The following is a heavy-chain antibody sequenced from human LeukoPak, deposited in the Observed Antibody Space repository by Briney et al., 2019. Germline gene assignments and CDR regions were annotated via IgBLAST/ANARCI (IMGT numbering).Heavy chain of an antibody. D-gene: IGHD6-6*01. CDR3: ARLFGSSTPMDV. Sequence: SETLSLTCTVSGGSISSYYWSWIRQPPGKGLEGIGYIYTSGSTNSNPSLRSRVTISVDTSKNQFSLKLSSVTAADTAVYYCARLFGSSTPMDVWGKGTTVTVSS. CDR2: IYTSGST. J-gene: IGHJ6*03. V-gene: IGHV4-4*09. CDR1: GGSISSYY.